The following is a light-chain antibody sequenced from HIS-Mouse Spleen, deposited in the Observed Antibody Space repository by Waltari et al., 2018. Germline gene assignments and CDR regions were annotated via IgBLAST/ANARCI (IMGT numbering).Light chain of an antibody. J-gene: IGLJ3*02. CDR2: RNN. CDR3: AAWDDSLSGPV. V-gene: IGLV1-47*01. Sequence: QSVLTQPPSASGTPGPRVTISCSGSSSHIGSTYVYWYQQLPGTAPKLLIYRNNQRPSGVPDRFSGSKSGTSASLAISGLRSEDEADYYCAAWDDSLSGPVFGGGTKLTVL. CDR1: SSHIGSTY.